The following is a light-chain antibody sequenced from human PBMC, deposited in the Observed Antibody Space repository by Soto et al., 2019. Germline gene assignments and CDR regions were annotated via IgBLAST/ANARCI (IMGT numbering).Light chain of an antibody. CDR2: RNN. CDR3: VAWDESLRGVI. V-gene: IGLV1-47*01. J-gene: IGLJ2*01. CDR1: TSNLESND. Sequence: QSVLTQPTSASGNPGQRVTISCSGNTSNLESNDIYGYQQLPGMTPKLLLYRNNQRPSGVPDRCSGSKSGTSASLAISWPRSEDEADYYCVAWDESLRGVIFGVGTQLTVL.